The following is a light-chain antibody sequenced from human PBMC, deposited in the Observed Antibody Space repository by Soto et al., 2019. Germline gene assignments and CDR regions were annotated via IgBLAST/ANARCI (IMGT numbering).Light chain of an antibody. CDR2: GAS. J-gene: IGKJ4*01. Sequence: EIVLTQSPGTLSLSPGERATLSCRASQSVSSSYLAWYQQKPGQAPRLLIYGASNRATGIPDRFSGSGSGTDFTLTISSLEPEDFAVYYCQQRSNWPPLTFGGGTKV. CDR3: QQRSNWPPLT. CDR1: QSVSSSY. V-gene: IGKV3D-20*02.